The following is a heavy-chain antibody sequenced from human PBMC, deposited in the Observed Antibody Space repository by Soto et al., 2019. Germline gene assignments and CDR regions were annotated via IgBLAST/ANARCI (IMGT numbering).Heavy chain of an antibody. CDR1: GYSFTSYW. D-gene: IGHD2-15*01. V-gene: IGHV5-51*01. J-gene: IGHJ6*02. CDR3: ARPCRYCSGGSGPDMDV. Sequence: HGASLKISCKGSGYSFTSYWIGWVSQMPGKDLKWMGIIYPGDSDTSYSPSFQCQVTISADKSISTAYLQWSSLKASDTAMYYCARPCRYCSGGSGPDMDVWGQGTTVPVSS. CDR2: IYPGDSDT.